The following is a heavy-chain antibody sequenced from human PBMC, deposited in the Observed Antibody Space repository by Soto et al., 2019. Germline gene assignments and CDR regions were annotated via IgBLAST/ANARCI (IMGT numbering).Heavy chain of an antibody. CDR1: GYTFTSYG. J-gene: IGHJ6*02. V-gene: IGHV1-18*04. CDR3: ARGFLEWFNRPDSLLNYYYYRMDV. CDR2: ISAYNGNT. D-gene: IGHD3-3*01. Sequence: ASVKVSCKASGYTFTSYGISWVRQAPGQGLEWMGWISAYNGNTNYAQKLQGRVTMTTDTSTSTAYMELRSLRSDDTAVYYCARGFLEWFNRPDSLLNYYYYRMDVWGQGTTVSVSS.